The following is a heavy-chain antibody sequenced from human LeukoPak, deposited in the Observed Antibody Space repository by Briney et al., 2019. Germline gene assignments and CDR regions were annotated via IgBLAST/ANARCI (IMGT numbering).Heavy chain of an antibody. Sequence: ASVKVSCKASGYTFTGYYMHWVRQAPGQGLEWMGWLNPNSGDTKDALKFQGRATMTRDTSINTAYMELSRLTSDDTAVYYCARGTTHLWFGEGGNALDIWGQGTMVTVSS. CDR2: LNPNSGDT. V-gene: IGHV1-2*02. D-gene: IGHD3-10*01. CDR3: ARGTTHLWFGEGGNALDI. J-gene: IGHJ3*02. CDR1: GYTFTGYY.